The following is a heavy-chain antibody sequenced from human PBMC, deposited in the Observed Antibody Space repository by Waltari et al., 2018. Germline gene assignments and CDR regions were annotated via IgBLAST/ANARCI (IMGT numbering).Heavy chain of an antibody. CDR3: AKDLRFY. J-gene: IGHJ4*02. Sequence: EVPLLESGGGLVQPGGFLRLSCAASGSTFSSYAMSCVRQAPGKGLEWVSDISVSGGSTYDADSGKGRFTMSRDKSKNTLYLQMNSLRAEDTAVYYCAKDLRFYWGQGTLVTVTA. CDR1: GSTFSSYA. CDR2: ISVSGGST. V-gene: IGHV3-23*01. D-gene: IGHD3-10*01.